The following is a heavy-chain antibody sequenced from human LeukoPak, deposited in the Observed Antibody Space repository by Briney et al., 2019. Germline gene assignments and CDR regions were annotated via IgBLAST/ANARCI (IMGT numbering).Heavy chain of an antibody. CDR1: GGPISSSSYY. D-gene: IGHD5-12*01. J-gene: IGHJ4*02. CDR3: ARVDIVEWN. CDR2: IYYSGST. V-gene: IGHV4-39*07. Sequence: SDTLSLTCTVPGGPISSSSYYWGWIRQPPGKGLEWIGSIYYSGSTYYNPSLKSRVTISVDTSKNQFSLKLSSVTAADTAVYYCARVDIVEWNWGQGTLVTVSS.